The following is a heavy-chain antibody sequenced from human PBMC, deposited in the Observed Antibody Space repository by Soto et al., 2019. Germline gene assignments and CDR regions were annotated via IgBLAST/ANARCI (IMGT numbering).Heavy chain of an antibody. Sequence: SVKVSCKASGFTFTSSAVQWVRQARGQRLEWIGWIVVGSGNTNYAQKFQERVTITRDMSTSTAYMELSSLRSEDTAVYYCAADGGSGSYYFDYWGQGTLVTVSS. CDR2: IVVGSGNT. CDR3: AADGGSGSYYFDY. CDR1: GFTFTSSA. D-gene: IGHD1-26*01. V-gene: IGHV1-58*01. J-gene: IGHJ4*02.